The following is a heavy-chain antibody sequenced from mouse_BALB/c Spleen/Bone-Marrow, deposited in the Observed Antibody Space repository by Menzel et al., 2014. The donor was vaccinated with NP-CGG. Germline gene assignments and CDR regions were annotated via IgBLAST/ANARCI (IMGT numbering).Heavy chain of an antibody. J-gene: IGHJ4*01. CDR1: GFNIKDTY. D-gene: IGHD2-3*01. CDR2: IDPANGNT. Sequence: EVMLVESGAELVKPGASVKLSCTASGFNIKDTYMHWVKQRPEQGLEWIGRIDPANGNTKYDPKFQGKATITADTSSNTAYLQLSSLTSEDTAVYYCARGERWSYAMDYWGQGTSVTVSS. V-gene: IGHV14-3*02. CDR3: ARGERWSYAMDY.